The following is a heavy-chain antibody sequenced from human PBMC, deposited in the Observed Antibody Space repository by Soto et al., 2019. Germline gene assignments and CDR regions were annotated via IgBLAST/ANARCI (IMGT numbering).Heavy chain of an antibody. CDR3: ARDVQSTYYYGSETWFDP. V-gene: IGHV3-74*01. CDR1: GFTFSSYW. D-gene: IGHD3-10*01. CDR2: INSDGSST. Sequence: PGGSLRLSCAASGFTFSSYWMHWVRQAPGKGLVWVSRINSDGSSTSYADSVKGRFTISRDNAKNTLYLQMNSLRAEDTAVYYCARDVQSTYYYGSETWFDPWGQGTLVNVSS. J-gene: IGHJ5*02.